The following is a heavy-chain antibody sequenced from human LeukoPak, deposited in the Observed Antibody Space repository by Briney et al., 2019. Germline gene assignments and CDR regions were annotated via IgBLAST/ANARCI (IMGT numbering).Heavy chain of an antibody. J-gene: IGHJ4*02. CDR2: IIPIFGTA. D-gene: IGHD5-24*01. CDR1: GGTFSSYA. CDR3: ARFRDGYNRGYFDY. Sequence: SVKVSCKASGGTFSSYAISWVRQAPGQGLEWMGGIIPIFGTANCAQKFQGRVTITADESTSTAYMELSSLRSEDTAVYYCARFRDGYNRGYFDYWGQGTLVTVSS. V-gene: IGHV1-69*13.